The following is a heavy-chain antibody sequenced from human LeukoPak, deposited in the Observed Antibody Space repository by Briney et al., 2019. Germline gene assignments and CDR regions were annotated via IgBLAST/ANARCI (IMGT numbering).Heavy chain of an antibody. J-gene: IGHJ4*02. CDR3: ARALYYLDY. V-gene: IGHV4-30-2*01. CDR1: GGSISSGGYS. CDR2: IYHGGST. Sequence: SETLPLTCAVSGGSISSGGYSWVWIRQPPGKGLEWIGCIYHGGSTYYNPSLKSRVTISIDKSKNQFSLNLSSVTAADTAVYYCARALYYLDYWGQGTLVTVSS.